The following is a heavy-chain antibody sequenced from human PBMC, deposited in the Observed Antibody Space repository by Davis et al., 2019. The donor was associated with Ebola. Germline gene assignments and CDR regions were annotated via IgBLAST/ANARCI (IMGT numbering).Heavy chain of an antibody. V-gene: IGHV1-2*06. Sequence: ASVKVSCKASGYTFTGYNIHWVRQAPGHGLEWMGRVISNSGDTNYAQNFQGRVTMTRDTSISTAYMELSRLTSDDTAMYYCARGHNYGFEYWGQGTLATVSS. CDR1: GYTFTGYN. D-gene: IGHD5-18*01. CDR3: ARGHNYGFEY. CDR2: VISNSGDT. J-gene: IGHJ4*02.